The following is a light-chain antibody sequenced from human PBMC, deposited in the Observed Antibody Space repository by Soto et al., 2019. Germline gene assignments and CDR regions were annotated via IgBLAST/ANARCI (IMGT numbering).Light chain of an antibody. J-gene: IGKJ4*01. Sequence: EIVLTQSPGTLSLSPGERATLSCRASQSVSSSYFAWYQQKPGQAPRLLIYGASSRATGISDRFSGSGSGTDFTLPISRLEPEEFAVYYCQQYGSSPPMTFGGGTKVEIK. CDR2: GAS. V-gene: IGKV3-20*01. CDR1: QSVSSSY. CDR3: QQYGSSPPMT.